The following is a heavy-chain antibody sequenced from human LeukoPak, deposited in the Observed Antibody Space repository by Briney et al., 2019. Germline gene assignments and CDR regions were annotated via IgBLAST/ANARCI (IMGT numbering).Heavy chain of an antibody. CDR1: GFTFSSYW. J-gene: IGHJ4*02. V-gene: IGHV3-74*01. Sequence: GGSLRLSCAASGFTFSSYWMHWVRQAPGKGLVWVSRINSDGSSTSYADSVKGRFTISRDNAKNTLYLQMNSLRAEDTAVYFCARREFYDSSGYPFDYWGQGTLVTVPS. D-gene: IGHD3-22*01. CDR2: INSDGSST. CDR3: ARREFYDSSGYPFDY.